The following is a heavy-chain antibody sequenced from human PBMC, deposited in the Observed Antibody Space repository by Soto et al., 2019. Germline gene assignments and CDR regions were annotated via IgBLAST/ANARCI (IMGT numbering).Heavy chain of an antibody. D-gene: IGHD6-13*01. CDR2: ISYDGSNK. CDR1: GFTFSSYG. J-gene: IGHJ4*02. V-gene: IGHV3-30*18. CDR3: AKDHDSSSWYEGGVPAHPTDY. Sequence: GGSLRLSCAASGFTFSSYGMHWVRQAPGKGLEWVAVISYDGSNKYYADSVKGRFTISRDNSKNTLYLQMNSLRAEDTAVYYCAKDHDSSSWYEGGVPAHPTDYWGQGTLVTVSS.